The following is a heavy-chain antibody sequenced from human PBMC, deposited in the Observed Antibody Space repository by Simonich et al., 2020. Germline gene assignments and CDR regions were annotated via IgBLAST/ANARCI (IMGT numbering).Heavy chain of an antibody. D-gene: IGHD2-15*01. Sequence: QVQLVQSGAEVKKPGASVKVSCKASGYTFTSYGISWVRQAPGQGLEWMGWFIAYNGNTNYAPKLQGRVTMTTDTSTSTAYMELRSLRSDDTAVDYCARASRGTWWYYYFDYWGQGTLVTVSS. CDR2: FIAYNGNT. V-gene: IGHV1-18*01. J-gene: IGHJ4*02. CDR1: GYTFTSYG. CDR3: ARASRGTWWYYYFDY.